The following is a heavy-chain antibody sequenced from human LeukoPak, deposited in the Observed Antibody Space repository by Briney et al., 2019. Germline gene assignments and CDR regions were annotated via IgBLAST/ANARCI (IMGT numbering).Heavy chain of an antibody. Sequence: GESLKISCKGSGYSFSTYWIGWVRQLPAKGLEWLGIIYPDDSDTRYSPSFQGQVTISADKSISTAYLQWSSLKASDTAMYYCTRLIGGDSRDYWGQGTLVTVSS. J-gene: IGHJ4*02. CDR2: IYPDDSDT. CDR1: GYSFSTYW. CDR3: TRLIGGDSRDY. V-gene: IGHV5-51*01. D-gene: IGHD4-17*01.